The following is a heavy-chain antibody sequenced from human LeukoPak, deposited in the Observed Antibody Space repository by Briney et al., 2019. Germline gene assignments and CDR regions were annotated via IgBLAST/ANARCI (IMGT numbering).Heavy chain of an antibody. V-gene: IGHV4-34*01. CDR2: INHSGST. J-gene: IGHJ6*02. CDR3: ARGKWRWLQLKAPRYYGMDV. D-gene: IGHD5-24*01. Sequence: SETLSLTCAVYGGSFSGYYWSWIRQPPGKGLEWIGEINHSGSTNYNPSLKSRVTISVDTSKNQFSLKLSSVTAAGTAVYYCARGKWRWLQLKAPRYYGMDVWGQGTTVTVSS. CDR1: GGSFSGYY.